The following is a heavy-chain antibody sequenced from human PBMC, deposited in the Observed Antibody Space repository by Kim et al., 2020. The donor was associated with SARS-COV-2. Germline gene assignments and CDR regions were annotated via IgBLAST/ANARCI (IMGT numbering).Heavy chain of an antibody. CDR3: SGGYPAGYGGLDV. J-gene: IGHJ6*02. D-gene: IGHD5-12*01. CDR2: SGDPGST. V-gene: IGHV4-30-4*01. Sequence: PPGKGLEFLVYSGDPGSTYYHPSLKSRVIISMETAKNQFSLGVNSVTAAYTAVYFCSGGYPAGYGGLDVWGQGTTVTVSS.